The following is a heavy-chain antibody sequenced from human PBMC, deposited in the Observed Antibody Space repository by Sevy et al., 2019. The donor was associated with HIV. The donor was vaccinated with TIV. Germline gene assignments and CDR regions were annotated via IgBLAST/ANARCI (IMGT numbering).Heavy chain of an antibody. CDR3: AKVKSSWYSDPYYFDY. CDR2: TYYRSKWYN. D-gene: IGHD6-13*01. V-gene: IGHV6-1*01. CDR1: GDSVSSNSAA. Sequence: SQTLSLTCVISGDSVSSNSAAWNWLRQSPSRGLEWLGRTYYRSKWYNDYAVSVKSRITINPDTSKNQFSLQLNSVTPEDTAVYYCAKVKSSWYSDPYYFDYWGQGTLVTVSS. J-gene: IGHJ4*02.